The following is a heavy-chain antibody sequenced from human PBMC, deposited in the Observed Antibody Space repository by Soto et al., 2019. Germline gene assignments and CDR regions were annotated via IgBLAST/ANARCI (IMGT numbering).Heavy chain of an antibody. CDR2: IYSGGST. Sequence: GGSLRLSCAASGVIVSSNYMIWVRQAPGKGLEWVSVIYSGGSTYYADSVKGRFTISRDNSKNTLYLQMNSLRAEDTAVYYCARVRPYDYVWGSYRPFDYWGQGTLVTVSS. J-gene: IGHJ4*02. V-gene: IGHV3-66*01. D-gene: IGHD3-16*02. CDR1: GVIVSSNY. CDR3: ARVRPYDYVWGSYRPFDY.